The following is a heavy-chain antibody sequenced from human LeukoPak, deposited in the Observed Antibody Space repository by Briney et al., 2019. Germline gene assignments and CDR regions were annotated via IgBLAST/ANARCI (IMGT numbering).Heavy chain of an antibody. V-gene: IGHV3-30*18. CDR2: ISYDGSNN. J-gene: IGHJ5*02. CDR3: AKDMYDILTGYDIGRDNWFDP. CDR1: GFTFDDYG. D-gene: IGHD3-9*01. Sequence: PGGSLRLSCAASGFTFDDYGMSWVRQVPGKGLEWVSVISYDGSNNYYADSVKGRFTISRDNFKNTLYLQMNSLRAEDTAVYYCAKDMYDILTGYDIGRDNWFDPWGQGTLVSVSS.